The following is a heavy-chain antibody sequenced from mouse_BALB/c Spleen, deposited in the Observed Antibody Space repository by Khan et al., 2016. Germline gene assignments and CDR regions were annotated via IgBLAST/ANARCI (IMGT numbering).Heavy chain of an antibody. CDR2: INPSTGYT. V-gene: IGHV1-7*01. CDR3: ASNGAGTGFDY. J-gene: IGHJ2*01. Sequence: QVRLQQSGAELAKPGASVKMSCKASGYTFTSYWMHWVKQRPGQGLEWIGYINPSTGYTEYNQKFKDKATLTADKSSSTAYMQLSSLTSEDSAVYYCASNGAGTGFDYWGQGTTLTVSS. D-gene: IGHD4-1*01. CDR1: GYTFTSYW.